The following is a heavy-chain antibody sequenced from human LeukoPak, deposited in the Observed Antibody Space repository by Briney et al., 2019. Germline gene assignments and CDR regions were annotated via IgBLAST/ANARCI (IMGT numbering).Heavy chain of an antibody. CDR3: ARDRSGYYDSSGYYYFDY. V-gene: IGHV4-34*01. J-gene: IGHJ4*02. CDR1: GGSFSGYY. D-gene: IGHD3-22*01. Sequence: SETLSLTCAVYGGSFSGYYWSWIRQPPGKGLEWIGEINHSGSTNYNPSLKSRVTISVDTSKNQFSLKLSSVTAADTAVYYCARDRSGYYDSSGYYYFDYWGQGTLVTVSS. CDR2: INHSGST.